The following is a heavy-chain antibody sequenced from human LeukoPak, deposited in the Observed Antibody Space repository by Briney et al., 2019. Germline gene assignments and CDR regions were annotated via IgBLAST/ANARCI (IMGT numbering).Heavy chain of an antibody. CDR1: GFTFSTCA. CDR2: ISYDGSNK. Sequence: ETGKPLRLSCAASGFTFSTCAMHWVRRAPGKGLEWVAVISYDGSNKYYADSVKGRFTISRDNSKNTLYLQMDSLRAEDTAMYYCARSAQYSSSWTKIDSWGQGTLVTVSS. J-gene: IGHJ4*02. V-gene: IGHV3-30-3*01. CDR3: ARSAQYSSSWTKIDS. D-gene: IGHD6-13*01.